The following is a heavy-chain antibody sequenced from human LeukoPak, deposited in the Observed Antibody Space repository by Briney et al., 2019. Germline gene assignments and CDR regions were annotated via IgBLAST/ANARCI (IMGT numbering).Heavy chain of an antibody. CDR2: ISSSSSYI. V-gene: IGHV3-21*01. CDR3: AREKLYYYDSSGYPQPFDY. CDR1: GFTFSSYS. D-gene: IGHD3-22*01. J-gene: IGHJ4*02. Sequence: GGSLRLSCAASGFTFSSYSMNWVRQAPGKGLEWVSSISSSSSYIYYADSAKGRFTIPRDNAKNSLYLQMNSLRAEDTAVYYCAREKLYYYDSSGYPQPFDYWGQGTLVTVSS.